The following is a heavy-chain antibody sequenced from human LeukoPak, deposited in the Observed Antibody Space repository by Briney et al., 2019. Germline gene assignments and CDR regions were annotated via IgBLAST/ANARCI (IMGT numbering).Heavy chain of an antibody. D-gene: IGHD6-13*01. CDR2: INHSGST. J-gene: IGHJ4*02. CDR1: GGSFSGYY. V-gene: IGHV4-34*01. CDR3: ARARGIAAAGKIDY. Sequence: SETLSLTCAVYGGSFSGYYWSWIRQPPGKGLEWIGEINHSGSTNYNPSLKSRVTISVGTSMNQFSLKLSSVTAADTAVYYCARARGIAAAGKIDYWGQGTLVTVSS.